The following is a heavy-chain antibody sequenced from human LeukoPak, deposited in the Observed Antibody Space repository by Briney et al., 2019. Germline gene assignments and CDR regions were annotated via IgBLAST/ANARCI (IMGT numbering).Heavy chain of an antibody. CDR3: AKDGGGISGPTWRFDY. V-gene: IGHV3-43*01. CDR2: ISWDGGTT. Sequence: PGGSLRLSCAASGFSFDDYAMHWVRQAPGKGLEWVSLISWDGGTTYYGDSVKGRFIISRDNSKDSLYLQMTSLRTEDTALYYCAKDGGGISGPTWRFDYWGQGTLVTVSS. CDR1: GFSFDDYA. J-gene: IGHJ4*02. D-gene: IGHD1-20*01.